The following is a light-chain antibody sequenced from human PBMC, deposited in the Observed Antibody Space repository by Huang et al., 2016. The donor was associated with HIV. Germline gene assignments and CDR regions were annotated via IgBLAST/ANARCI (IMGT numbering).Light chain of an antibody. Sequence: EIVLTQSPGTLSLSSGERATLSCRASQSVSSVYLAWYQQKPGQAPRLLIYDTIRRATGIPDRFSGSGSGTEFTLTISRLEPEDCAVYYCQQYGNSPETFGQGTRVEVK. V-gene: IGKV3-20*01. CDR3: QQYGNSPET. CDR1: QSVSSVY. J-gene: IGKJ1*01. CDR2: DTI.